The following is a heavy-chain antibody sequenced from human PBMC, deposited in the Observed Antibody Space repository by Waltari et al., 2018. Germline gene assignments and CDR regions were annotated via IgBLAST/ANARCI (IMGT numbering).Heavy chain of an antibody. J-gene: IGHJ4*02. CDR1: GFTFSSYA. CDR3: ARPIAEGDYGWFNYFDY. CDR2: ISYDGNNK. Sequence: QVQLVESGGGVVQPGRSLRLSCAASGFTFSSYAMHWVRQAPGKGLEGVAVISYDGNNKYYADSVKGRFTISRDKSKNTLYLQMNSLRAEDTAVYYCARPIAEGDYGWFNYFDYWGQGTLVTVSS. V-gene: IGHV3-30-3*01. D-gene: IGHD4-17*01.